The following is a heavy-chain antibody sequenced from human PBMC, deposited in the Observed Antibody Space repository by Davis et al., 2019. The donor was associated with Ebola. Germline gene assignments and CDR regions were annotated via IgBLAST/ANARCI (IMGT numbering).Heavy chain of an antibody. CDR3: AKNMFSSGYYCND. V-gene: IGHV3-30*02. J-gene: IGHJ4*02. Sequence: PGGSLRLSCTASGFTFINFAMHWVRQAPGKGLEWVAFIQFDGSKIYYGDSVKGRFTISRDNPKNTLFLQMQSLRVEDTAVYYCAKNMFSSGYYCNDWGQGAQVTVSS. D-gene: IGHD3-22*01. CDR1: GFTFINFA. CDR2: IQFDGSKI.